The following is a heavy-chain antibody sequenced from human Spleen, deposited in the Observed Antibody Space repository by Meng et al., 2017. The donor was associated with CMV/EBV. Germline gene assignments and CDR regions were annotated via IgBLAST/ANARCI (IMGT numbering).Heavy chain of an antibody. J-gene: IGHJ6*02. V-gene: IGHV1-2*02. D-gene: IGHD3-9*01. CDR3: ARGLRTYYDILTGYSYYGMDV. CDR1: GGTFSSYA. CDR2: INPNSGGT. Sequence: ASVKVSCKASGGTFSSYAISWVRQAPGQGLEWMGWINPNSGGTNYAQKFQGRVTMTRDTSISTAYMELSRLRSDDTAVYYCARGLRTYYDILTGYSYYGMDVWGQGTTVTVSS.